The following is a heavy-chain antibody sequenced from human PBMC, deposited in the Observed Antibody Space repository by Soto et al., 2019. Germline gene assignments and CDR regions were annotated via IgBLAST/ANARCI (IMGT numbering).Heavy chain of an antibody. CDR3: ARSPQYYTPRSSPFDY. V-gene: IGHV4-38-2*01. J-gene: IGHJ4*03. Sequence: KSSETLSLTCFVSSYGIESGHYWRWVRHPPGKGLEWVGSIYDSGTTYYNPSLRSRVTISADPSKNRFCLGLTSVTAAATAVYYCARSPQYYTPRSSPFDYWGTGTMVTVSS. CDR1: SYGIESGHY. CDR2: IYDSGTT. D-gene: IGHD3-3*01.